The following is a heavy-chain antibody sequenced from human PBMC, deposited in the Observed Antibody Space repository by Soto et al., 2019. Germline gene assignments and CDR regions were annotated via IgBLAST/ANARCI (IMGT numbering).Heavy chain of an antibody. Sequence: PGGSLRLSCAASGFTFSSYSMNWVRQAPGEGLEWVSSISSSSSYIYYADSVKGRFTISRDNAKNSLYLQMNSLRAEDTAVYYCARDLKTGTIFGVVIVPVYYYYGMDVWGQGTTVTVSS. CDR1: GFTFSSYS. V-gene: IGHV3-21*01. CDR3: ARDLKTGTIFGVVIVPVYYYYGMDV. CDR2: ISSSSSYI. D-gene: IGHD3-3*01. J-gene: IGHJ6*02.